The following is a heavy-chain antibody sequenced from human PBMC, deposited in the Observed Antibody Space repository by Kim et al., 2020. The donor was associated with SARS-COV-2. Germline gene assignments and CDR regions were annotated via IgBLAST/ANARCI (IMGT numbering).Heavy chain of an antibody. V-gene: IGHV4-39*01. CDR3: ARHSPGGYYYDSSGYYPDY. Sequence: SETLSLTCTVSGGSISSSSYYWGWIRQPPGKGLEWIGSIYYSGSTYYNPSLKSRVTISVDTSKNQFSLKLSSVTAADTAVYYCARHSPGGYYYDSSGYYPDYWGQGTLVTVSS. CDR2: IYYSGST. CDR1: GGSISSSSYY. J-gene: IGHJ4*02. D-gene: IGHD3-22*01.